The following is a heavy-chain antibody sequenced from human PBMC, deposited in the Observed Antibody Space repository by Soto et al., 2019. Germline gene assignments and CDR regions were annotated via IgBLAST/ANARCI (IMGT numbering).Heavy chain of an antibody. CDR3: AKSGLGRYYYYGMDV. V-gene: IGHV3-23*01. Sequence: GGSMRVSCAASGFTFSDYDRSWIRQDTGKGLEWVSAISGSGGSTYYADSVKGRFTISRDNSKNTLYLQMNSLRAEDTAVYYCAKSGLGRYYYYGMDVWGQGTTVTVSS. J-gene: IGHJ6*02. D-gene: IGHD3-16*01. CDR1: GFTFSDYD. CDR2: ISGSGGST.